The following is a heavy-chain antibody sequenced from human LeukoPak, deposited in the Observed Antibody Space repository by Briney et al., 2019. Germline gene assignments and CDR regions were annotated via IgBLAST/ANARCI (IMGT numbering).Heavy chain of an antibody. CDR1: GFTFDDYA. Sequence: GGSLRLSCAASGFTFDDYAMHWVRHAPGKGLEWVSGISWNSGSIGYADSVKGRFTISRDNAKNSLYLQMNSLRAEDTALYYCAKDRTTVTTSDFDYWGQGTLVTVSS. CDR3: AKDRTTVTTSDFDY. CDR2: ISWNSGSI. V-gene: IGHV3-9*01. J-gene: IGHJ4*02. D-gene: IGHD4-17*01.